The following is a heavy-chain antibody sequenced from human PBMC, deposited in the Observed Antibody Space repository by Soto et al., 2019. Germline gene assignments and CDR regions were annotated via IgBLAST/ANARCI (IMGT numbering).Heavy chain of an antibody. Sequence: PVKVSCKASGFTFTSSAMQWVRQARGPRLEWIGWIVVCSGNTNHAHKFQERVTITRDMSTSTAYMELSSLRSEGTAVYYCAAEAEYRSATDYYGMDVWGQGTTGTVSS. CDR2: IVVCSGNT. D-gene: IGHD6-6*01. CDR1: GFTFTSSA. J-gene: IGHJ6*02. V-gene: IGHV1-58*02. CDR3: AAEAEYRSATDYYGMDV.